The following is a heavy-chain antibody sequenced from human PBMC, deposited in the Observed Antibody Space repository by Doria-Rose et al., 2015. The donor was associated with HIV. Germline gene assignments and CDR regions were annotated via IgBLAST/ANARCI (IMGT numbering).Heavy chain of an antibody. CDR3: ARIKSSRWYHKYYFDF. Sequence: QITLKESGPVLVKPTETLTLTCTVSGVSLSSPGMGVIWIRQPPGKALEWLANISSDDVRSYRTSLKSRLTTSRGTSKSQVVLTMTDMDPVDTSTYYCARIKSSRWYHKYYFDFWGQGTLVIGSA. CDR1: GVSLSSPGMG. D-gene: IGHD6-13*01. J-gene: IGHJ4*02. CDR2: ISSDDVR. V-gene: IGHV2-26*01.